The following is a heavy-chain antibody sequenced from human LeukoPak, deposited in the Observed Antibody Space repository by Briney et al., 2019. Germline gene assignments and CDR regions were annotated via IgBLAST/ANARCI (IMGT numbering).Heavy chain of an antibody. D-gene: IGHD1-26*01. V-gene: IGHV3-9*01. J-gene: IGHJ4*02. CDR1: GFTFDDYA. CDR3: AKGMWELLTPLIFDY. CDR2: ISWNSGSI. Sequence: PGGSLRLSCAASGFTFDDYAMHWVRQAPGKGLEWVSGISWNSGSIGYADSVKGRFTISRDNAKNSLYLQMNSLRAEDSALYYCAKGMWELLTPLIFDYWGQGTLVTVSS.